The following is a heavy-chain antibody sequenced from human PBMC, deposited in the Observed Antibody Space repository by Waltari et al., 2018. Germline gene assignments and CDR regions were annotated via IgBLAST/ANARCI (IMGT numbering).Heavy chain of an antibody. Sequence: TGYYMHWVRQAPGQGLEWMGWINPNSGGTNYAQKFQGRVTKIRDTSISTAYMELSRLRPDDTHVYDCARGIAARPGVDYWGQGTLVTVSS. CDR2: INPNSGGT. CDR3: ARGIAARPGVDY. CDR1: TGYY. D-gene: IGHD6-6*01. V-gene: IGHV1-2*02. J-gene: IGHJ4*02.